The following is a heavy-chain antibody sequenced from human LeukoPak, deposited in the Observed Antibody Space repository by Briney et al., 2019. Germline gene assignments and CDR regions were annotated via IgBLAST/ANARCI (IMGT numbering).Heavy chain of an antibody. V-gene: IGHV1-69*13. D-gene: IGHD2-21*02. CDR3: AVRGDPYYFDY. CDR1: GGTFSSHA. J-gene: IGHJ4*02. CDR2: IIPIFGTA. Sequence: SVKVSCKASGGTFSSHAISWVRQAPGQGLEWMGGIIPIFGTANYAQKFQGRVTITADESTSTAYMELSSLRSEDTAVYYCAVRGDPYYFDYWGQGTLVTVSS.